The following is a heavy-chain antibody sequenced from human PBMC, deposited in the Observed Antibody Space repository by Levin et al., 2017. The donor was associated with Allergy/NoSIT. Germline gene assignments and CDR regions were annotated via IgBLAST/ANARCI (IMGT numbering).Heavy chain of an antibody. CDR2: ISAYNGNT. J-gene: IGHJ4*02. CDR3: ARDQIVEQWLAERPFDY. V-gene: IGHV1-18*01. Sequence: ASVKVSCKASGYTFTSYGISWVRQAPGQGLEWMGWISAYNGNTNYAQKLQGRVTMTTDTSTSTAYMELRSLRSDDTAVYYCARDQIVEQWLAERPFDYWGQGTLVTVSS. D-gene: IGHD6-19*01. CDR1: GYTFTSYG.